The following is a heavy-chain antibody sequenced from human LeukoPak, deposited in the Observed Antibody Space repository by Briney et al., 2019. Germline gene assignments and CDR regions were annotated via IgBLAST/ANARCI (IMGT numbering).Heavy chain of an antibody. V-gene: IGHV4-4*02. CDR3: ASGGLVSRYLDH. CDR1: GGSISSSTW. CDR2: VFYSGST. D-gene: IGHD3-9*01. J-gene: IGHJ4*02. Sequence: SETLSLTCAVSGGSISSSTWWTWVRQPPGKGLEWIGEVFYSGSTNSNPSLKSRLTMSVDESKHEFSLKLTSVTAADTAVYYCASGGLVSRYLDHWGQGTLVTVSS.